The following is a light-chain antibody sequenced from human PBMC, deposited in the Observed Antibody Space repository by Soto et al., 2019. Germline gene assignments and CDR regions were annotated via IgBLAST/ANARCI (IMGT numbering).Light chain of an antibody. CDR2: LNSDGSH. J-gene: IGLJ2*01. V-gene: IGLV4-69*01. Sequence: QPVLTQSPSASASLGASVKLTCTLSSGHSSYAIAWHQQQPEKGPRYLMKLNSDGSHSKGDGIPDRFSGSSSGDERYLIISSLQSEDEADYYCQTWGSGIQVFGGGTQLTVL. CDR3: QTWGSGIQV. CDR1: SGHSSYA.